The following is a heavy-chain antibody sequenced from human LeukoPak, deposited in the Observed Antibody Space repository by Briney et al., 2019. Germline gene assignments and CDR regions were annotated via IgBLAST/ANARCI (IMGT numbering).Heavy chain of an antibody. J-gene: IGHJ4*02. CDR1: GFTFSSYS. CDR3: ARDGEPYCSSTSCYSPFDY. V-gene: IGHV3-21*01. Sequence: GGSLRLSCAASGFTFSSYSMNWVRQAPGKGLERVSSISSSSSYIYYADSVKGRFTISRDNAKNSLYLQMNSLRAEDTAVYYCARDGEPYCSSTSCYSPFDYWGQGTLVTVSS. D-gene: IGHD2-2*01. CDR2: ISSSSSYI.